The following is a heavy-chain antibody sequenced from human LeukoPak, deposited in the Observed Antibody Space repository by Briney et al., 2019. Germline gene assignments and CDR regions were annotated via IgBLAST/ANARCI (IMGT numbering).Heavy chain of an antibody. CDR1: GFTFCGYA. V-gene: IGHV3-23*01. CDR3: AKDIGDMSTVTTPIY. Sequence: GGSLRLSCAAPGFTFCGYAMSSARQAPGKGLEWVSAISGSGCSTYYADSVKGRFTISRDNSENTLYLQMNSLRAEDTAVYYFAKDIGDMSTVTTPIYWGQGTLVTVSS. J-gene: IGHJ4*02. CDR2: ISGSGCST. D-gene: IGHD4-17*01.